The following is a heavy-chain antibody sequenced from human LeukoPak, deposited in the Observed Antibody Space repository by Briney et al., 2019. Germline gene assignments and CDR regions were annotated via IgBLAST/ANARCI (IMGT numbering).Heavy chain of an antibody. Sequence: GASVKVSCKASGYTFTSYGISWVRQAPGQGLEWMGIINPSGGSTSYAQKFQGRVTMTRDTSTSTVYMELSSLRSEDTAVYYCARAPRYYDSSGYTPTFDYWGQGTLVTVSS. D-gene: IGHD3-22*01. J-gene: IGHJ4*02. CDR2: INPSGGST. CDR3: ARAPRYYDSSGYTPTFDY. CDR1: GYTFTSYG. V-gene: IGHV1-46*03.